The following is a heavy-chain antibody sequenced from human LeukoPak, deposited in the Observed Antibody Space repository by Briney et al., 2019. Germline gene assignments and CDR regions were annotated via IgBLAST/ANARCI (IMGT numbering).Heavy chain of an antibody. J-gene: IGHJ4*02. CDR2: INPSGGSA. V-gene: IGHV1-46*01. Sequence: ASVKVSCKSSGYTFTSYYMYWVRPAPGQGLEWMGIINPSGGSASYAQKFQGRVTMTRDTSTSTVYMELSSLRSEDTAVYYCARDSGMVRGTVDCWGQGTLVTVSS. CDR1: GYTFTSYY. CDR3: ARDSGMVRGTVDC. D-gene: IGHD3-10*01.